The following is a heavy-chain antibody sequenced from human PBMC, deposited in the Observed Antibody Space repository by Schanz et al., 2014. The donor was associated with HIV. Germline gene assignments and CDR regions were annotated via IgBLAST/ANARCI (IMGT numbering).Heavy chain of an antibody. CDR1: GGAFRIYA. D-gene: IGHD3-3*02. J-gene: IGHJ6*02. CDR3: AKSPIFGDVIFYGMDV. CDR2: MIPSFRLR. Sequence: QVQLVQSGAEVKKPGSSVKVSCKTFGGAFRIYAMSWVRQAPGQGLEWMGGMIPSFRLRTYAQKFQGRVTIAADESASTAYMELNSLRSDDTAVYYCAKSPIFGDVIFYGMDVWGQGTLVTVS. V-gene: IGHV1-69*01.